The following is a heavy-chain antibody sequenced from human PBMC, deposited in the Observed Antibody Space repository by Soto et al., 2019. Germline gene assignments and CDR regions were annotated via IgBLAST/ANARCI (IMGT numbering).Heavy chain of an antibody. Sequence: QVQLVQSGAEVKKPGSSVKVSCKASGGTFSSYAISWVRQAPGQGLEWMGGIIPIFGTANYAQKFQGRVTITADESTSTAYMELSSLRSEDTAVYYWATERGHVDYGDYGWDYWGQGTLVTVSS. CDR2: IIPIFGTA. D-gene: IGHD4-17*01. CDR3: ATERGHVDYGDYGWDY. J-gene: IGHJ4*02. CDR1: GGTFSSYA. V-gene: IGHV1-69*12.